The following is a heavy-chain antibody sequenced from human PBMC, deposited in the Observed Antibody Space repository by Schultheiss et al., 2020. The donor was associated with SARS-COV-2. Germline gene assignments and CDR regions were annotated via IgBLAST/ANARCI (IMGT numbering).Heavy chain of an antibody. J-gene: IGHJ5*02. D-gene: IGHD1-26*01. CDR3: ARGGGSYLYWFDP. CDR1: GGSFSGYY. CDR2: INHSGST. V-gene: IGHV4-34*01. Sequence: SETLSLTCAVYGGSFSGYYWSWIRQSPGKGLEWIGEINHSGSTNYNPSLKSRVTISVDKSKNQFSLKLSSVTAADTAVYYCARGGGSYLYWFDPWGQGTLVTVSS.